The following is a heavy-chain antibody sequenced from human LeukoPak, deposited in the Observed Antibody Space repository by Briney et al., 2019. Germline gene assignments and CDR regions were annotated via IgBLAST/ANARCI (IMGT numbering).Heavy chain of an antibody. D-gene: IGHD2-2*01. J-gene: IGHJ4*02. CDR1: GFTFSSYA. V-gene: IGHV3-23*01. CDR3: AKAQDIVVVPGGVFDY. Sequence: GGSLRLSCAASGFTFSSYAMSWVRQAPGKGLEWVSAISGCGGSTYYADSVKGRFTISRDNSKNTLYLQMNSLRAEDTAVYYCAKAQDIVVVPGGVFDYWGQGTLVTVSS. CDR2: ISGCGGST.